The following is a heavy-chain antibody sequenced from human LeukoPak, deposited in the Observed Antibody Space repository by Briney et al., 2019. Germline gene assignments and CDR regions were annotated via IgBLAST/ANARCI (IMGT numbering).Heavy chain of an antibody. D-gene: IGHD3-3*01. J-gene: IGHJ3*02. CDR2: IYYSGST. CDR1: GGSISSYY. Sequence: SETLSLTCTVSGGSISSYYWSWIRQPPGKGLEWIGYIYYSGSTNYNPPLKRRVTISVDTSKNQYSLKLSSVPAADTAVYYCARFPLSTTRVPYYDFWSGYTDAFDIWGQGTMVTVS. CDR3: ARFPLSTTRVPYYDFWSGYTDAFDI. V-gene: IGHV4-59*01.